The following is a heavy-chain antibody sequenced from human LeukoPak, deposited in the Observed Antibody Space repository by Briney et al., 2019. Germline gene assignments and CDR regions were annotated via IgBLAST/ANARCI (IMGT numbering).Heavy chain of an antibody. CDR2: ISSSSSYT. Sequence: PGGSLRLSCAASGFTYSDYYMRGIREAPGKGLEWVSYISSSSSYTNYPDSVKGRFTISRDNAKNSLYLQMNSLRAKDTAVYYCARGYSGYDIDYWGQGTPVTVSS. J-gene: IGHJ4*02. CDR1: GFTYSDYY. D-gene: IGHD5-12*01. V-gene: IGHV3-11*06. CDR3: ARGYSGYDIDY.